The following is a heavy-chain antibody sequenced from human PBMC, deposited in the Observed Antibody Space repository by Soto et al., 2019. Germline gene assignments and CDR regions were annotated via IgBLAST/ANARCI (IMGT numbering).Heavy chain of an antibody. CDR2: INHSGST. V-gene: IGHV4-34*01. Sequence: QVQLQQWGAGLLKPSETLSLTCAVYGGSFSGYYWSWIRQPPGKGLEWIGEINHSGSTNYNPSLKSRVTISVDTSKTQFSLKLSSVTAADTAVYYCARTMVRGVIRGGSFDYWGQGTLVTVSS. CDR3: ARTMVRGVIRGGSFDY. J-gene: IGHJ4*02. CDR1: GGSFSGYY. D-gene: IGHD3-10*01.